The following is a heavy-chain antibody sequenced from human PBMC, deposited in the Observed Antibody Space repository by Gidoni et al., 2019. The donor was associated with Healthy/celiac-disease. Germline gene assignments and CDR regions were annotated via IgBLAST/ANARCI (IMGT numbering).Heavy chain of an antibody. CDR3: ARVGASGRRFFDY. D-gene: IGHD1-26*01. J-gene: IGHJ4*02. CDR1: GGSISTTNW. V-gene: IGHV4-4*02. CDR2: IYHSWST. Sequence: QGQLQESGPGLVKPSGTLSLTCAVSGGSISTTNWWNWVRQPPGKGLEWSGEIYHSWSTNYNPSLKSRVTISVDKSKNQFSLKLSSVTAADTAVYYCARVGASGRRFFDYWGQGSLVTVSS.